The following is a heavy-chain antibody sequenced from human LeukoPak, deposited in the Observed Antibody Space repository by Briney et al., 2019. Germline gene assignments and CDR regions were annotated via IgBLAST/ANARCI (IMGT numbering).Heavy chain of an antibody. Sequence: GGSLRLSCEASGFTFISYGMHWVGQAPGKGLEWVAVISYDGSNKYYADSVKGRFTISRDNSKNTLYLQMNSLRAEDTAVYYCAKDRDYYDSSGSYYFDYWGQGTLVTVSS. CDR3: AKDRDYYDSSGSYYFDY. V-gene: IGHV3-30*18. J-gene: IGHJ4*02. CDR1: GFTFISYG. CDR2: ISYDGSNK. D-gene: IGHD3-22*01.